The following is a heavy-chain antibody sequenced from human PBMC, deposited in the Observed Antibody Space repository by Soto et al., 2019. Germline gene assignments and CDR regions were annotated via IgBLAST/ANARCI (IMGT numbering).Heavy chain of an antibody. V-gene: IGHV3-23*01. CDR2: ISGSGGST. J-gene: IGHJ6*02. D-gene: IGHD2-15*01. CDR1: GFTFSSYA. Sequence: PGGSLRLSCAASGFTFSSYAMSWVRQAPGKGLEWVSAISGSGGSTYYADSVKGRFTISRDNSKNTLYLQMNSLRAEDTAVYYCAKKGGYCSGGSCHLFYYYYGMDVWGQGTTVTVSS. CDR3: AKKGGYCSGGSCHLFYYYYGMDV.